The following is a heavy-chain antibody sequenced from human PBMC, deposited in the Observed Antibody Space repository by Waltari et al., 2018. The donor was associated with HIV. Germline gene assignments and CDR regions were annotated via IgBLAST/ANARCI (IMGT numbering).Heavy chain of an antibody. CDR2: INRDGRGT. Sequence: EEKLVESGGGLVQPGGSLRLSCAAFGFTFSGNWMHWVRQVPGKGLVWVSRINRDGRGTSTADSVKGRFTISRDNAKNTLYLQMNSLRAEDTAVYYCVRGAPFDFWGQGALVAVSS. J-gene: IGHJ4*02. CDR3: VRGAPFDF. V-gene: IGHV3-74*01. CDR1: GFTFSGNW.